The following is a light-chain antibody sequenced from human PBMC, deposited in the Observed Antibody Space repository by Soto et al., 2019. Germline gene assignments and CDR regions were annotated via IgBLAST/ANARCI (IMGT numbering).Light chain of an antibody. Sequence: IVLTQSPGTLSLSPGERASVSCRASQSVTGSYLAWYQQKPGQAPRLLIYEASSRATGIPDRFSGSGSGTDFTLTISRLEPEDFAVYYCQQYANSPRTFGQGTKVEIK. CDR2: EAS. J-gene: IGKJ1*01. CDR3: QQYANSPRT. CDR1: QSVTGSY. V-gene: IGKV3-20*01.